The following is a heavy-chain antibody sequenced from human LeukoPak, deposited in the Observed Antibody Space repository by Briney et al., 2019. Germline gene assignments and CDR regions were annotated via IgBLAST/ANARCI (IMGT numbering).Heavy chain of an antibody. V-gene: IGHV3-48*03. D-gene: IGHD3-3*01. CDR1: GFTFRSYE. Sequence: GGSLRLSCEDSGFTFRSYEMNWVRQAPGKGLEWIAYLSSSGSAFSYADSVKGRFTIARDNAKNSVYLEMNSLRADDTAVYYCARSARLMKGVVEVTALDDWGQGTLVTVSS. CDR3: ARSARLMKGVVEVTALDD. CDR2: LSSSGSAF. J-gene: IGHJ4*02.